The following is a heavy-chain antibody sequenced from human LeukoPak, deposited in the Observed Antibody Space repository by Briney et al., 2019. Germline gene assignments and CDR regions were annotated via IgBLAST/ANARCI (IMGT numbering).Heavy chain of an antibody. CDR3: ATIWHDGYNPFDY. V-gene: IGHV1-18*01. Sequence: ASLKVSCKASGYTFSNYGISWVRQAPGQGLEWLGWVSAYNGNTNYAQKLQGRVTMTTDTSTGIAYMELKSLRSDDTAVYYCATIWHDGYNPFDYWGQGTLVTVSS. D-gene: IGHD5-24*01. J-gene: IGHJ4*02. CDR1: GYTFSNYG. CDR2: VSAYNGNT.